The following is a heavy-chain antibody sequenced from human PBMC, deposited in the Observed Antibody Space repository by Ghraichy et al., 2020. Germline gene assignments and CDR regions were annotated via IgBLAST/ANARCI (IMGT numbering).Heavy chain of an antibody. D-gene: IGHD6-6*01. CDR1: GFTFSSYA. V-gene: IGHV3-23*01. CDR2: ISGSGGST. CDR3: AKGRGTLEPYSSSSAYFDY. J-gene: IGHJ4*02. Sequence: LSLTCAASGFTFSSYAMSWVRQAPGKGLEWVSAISGSGGSTYYADSVKGRFTISRDNSKNTLYLQMNSLRAEDTAVYYCAKGRGTLEPYSSSSAYFDYWGQGTLVTVSS.